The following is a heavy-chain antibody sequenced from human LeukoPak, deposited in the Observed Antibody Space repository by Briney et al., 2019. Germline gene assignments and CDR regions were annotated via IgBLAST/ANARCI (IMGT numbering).Heavy chain of an antibody. CDR1: GGSISSSSYY. V-gene: IGHV4-39*01. D-gene: IGHD2-2*01. J-gene: IGHJ4*02. CDR3: ASLRERSFYARGFDY. Sequence: SETLSLTCTVSGGSISSSSYYWGWIRQPPGTGLEWIGSIYYSGSTYYNPSLKSRVTISVDTSKNQFSLKRSSVTAADTAVYYCASLRERSFYARGFDYWGQGTLVTVSS. CDR2: IYYSGST.